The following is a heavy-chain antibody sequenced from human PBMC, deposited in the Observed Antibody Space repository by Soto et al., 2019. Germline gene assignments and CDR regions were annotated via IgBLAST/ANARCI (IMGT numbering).Heavy chain of an antibody. Sequence: PGGSLRLSCAASGFTFSSYSMNWVRQAPGKGLEWVSYISSSSSTIYYADSVKGRFTISRDNAKNSLYLQMNSLRDEDTAVYYCARDWVFGVVSYYYGMDVWGQGTTVTVSS. CDR1: GFTFSSYS. CDR3: ARDWVFGVVSYYYGMDV. V-gene: IGHV3-48*02. D-gene: IGHD3-3*01. J-gene: IGHJ6*02. CDR2: ISSSSSTI.